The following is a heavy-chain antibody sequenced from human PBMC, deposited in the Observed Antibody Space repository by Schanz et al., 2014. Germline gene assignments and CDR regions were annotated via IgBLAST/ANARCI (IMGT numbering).Heavy chain of an antibody. V-gene: IGHV1-18*01. CDR2: ISAYNGNT. J-gene: IGHJ6*01. D-gene: IGHD2-2*01. Sequence: VKVSCKASGYTFTSFRITWVRQAPGQGLEWMGWISAYNGNTNYAQKLQGRVTMTTDTSTSTAYMELRSLRSDDTAVYYCARDCSSASCSYYYHGMDVWAQGTT. CDR1: GYTFTSFR. CDR3: ARDCSSASCSYYYHGMDV.